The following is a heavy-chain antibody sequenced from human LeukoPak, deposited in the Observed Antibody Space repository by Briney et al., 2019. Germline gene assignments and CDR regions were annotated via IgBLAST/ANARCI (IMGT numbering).Heavy chain of an antibody. CDR3: ATDPNYYGSGSLDY. D-gene: IGHD3-10*01. V-gene: IGHV1-24*01. CDR1: GYIITELS. CDR2: FDPEDGET. J-gene: IGHJ4*02. Sequence: ASVKVSCKVSGYIITELSMHWVRQAPGKGLEWMGSFDPEDGETIYPQKFQGRVTMTEDTSTDTVYMELSSLRSEDTAVYYCATDPNYYGSGSLDYWGQGTLVTVSS.